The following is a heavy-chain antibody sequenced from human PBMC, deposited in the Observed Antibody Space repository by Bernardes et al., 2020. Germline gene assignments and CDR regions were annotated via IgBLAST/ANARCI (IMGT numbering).Heavy chain of an antibody. D-gene: IGHD6-19*01. CDR3: AKKGRVGGWYVGY. Sequence: GGSLSLSCAASGFTFRSYAMSWVRQAPGKGLEWVSAISGSGGSTYYADSVKGRFTISRDNSKNTLYLQMNSLRAEDTAVYYCAKKGRVGGWYVGYWGQGTLVTVSS. J-gene: IGHJ4*02. CDR2: ISGSGGST. V-gene: IGHV3-23*01. CDR1: GFTFRSYA.